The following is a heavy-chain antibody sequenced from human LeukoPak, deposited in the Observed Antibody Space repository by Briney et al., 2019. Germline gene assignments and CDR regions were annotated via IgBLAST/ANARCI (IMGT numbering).Heavy chain of an antibody. J-gene: IGHJ5*02. D-gene: IGHD5-12*01. Sequence: ASVKVSCKASGYTFSGYYMHWLRQAPGQGLEWMGWINPSNGNTNYAQKLQGRVTMTTDTSTSTAYMELRSLRSDDTAVYYCARVAINWFDPWGQGTLVTVSS. CDR3: ARVAINWFDP. V-gene: IGHV1-18*04. CDR1: GYTFSGYY. CDR2: INPSNGNT.